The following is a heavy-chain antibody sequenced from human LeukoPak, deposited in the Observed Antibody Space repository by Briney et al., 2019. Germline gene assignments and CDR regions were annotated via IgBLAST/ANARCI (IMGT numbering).Heavy chain of an antibody. CDR1: GYTFTGYY. Sequence: GASVKVSCKASGYTFTGYYMHWVRQAPGQGLEWMGRINPNSGGTNYAQKFQGRVTMTRDTSISIAYMELSRLSSDDTAVYYCARRGRHGAAADFPSFDPWGQGTLVTVSS. CDR2: INPNSGGT. CDR3: ARRGRHGAAADFPSFDP. D-gene: IGHD6-13*01. J-gene: IGHJ5*02. V-gene: IGHV1-2*06.